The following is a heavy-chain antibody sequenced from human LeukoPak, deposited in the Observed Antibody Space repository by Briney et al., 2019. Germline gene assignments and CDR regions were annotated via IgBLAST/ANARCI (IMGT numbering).Heavy chain of an antibody. CDR1: GFTFSSYS. CDR3: AREGVGVTTVKYYYYYYMDV. J-gene: IGHJ6*03. Sequence: GGSLRLSCAASGFTFSSYSMNWVRHAPGKGLEWVSSITSSSNYIYYADSLKGRFTISRDNAKNSLYLQMNSLRAEDTAVYYCAREGVGVTTVKYYYYYYMDVWGKGTTVTVSS. V-gene: IGHV3-21*01. CDR2: ITSSSNYI. D-gene: IGHD4-17*01.